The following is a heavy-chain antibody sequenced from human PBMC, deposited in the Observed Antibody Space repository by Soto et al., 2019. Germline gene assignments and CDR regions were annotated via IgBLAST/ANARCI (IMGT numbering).Heavy chain of an antibody. CDR2: VYYNGIT. J-gene: IGHJ5*02. V-gene: IGHV4-59*08. Sequence: SDTLSLTCTVSGGSISSYYWSWIRQPPGERLELIGYVYYNGITHYSPSLMSRLTISVDTSKNQFSLKLSSVTAADTAVYYCARGKNWLDPWGQGTLVTVS. CDR1: GGSISSYY. CDR3: ARGKNWLDP.